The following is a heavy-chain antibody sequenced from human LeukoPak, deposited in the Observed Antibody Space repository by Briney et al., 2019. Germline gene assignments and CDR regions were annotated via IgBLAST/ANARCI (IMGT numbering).Heavy chain of an antibody. CDR1: GFSFSSYA. J-gene: IGHJ4*02. V-gene: IGHV3-30*18. Sequence: AGGSLRLSCAASGFSFSSYAMHWVRQAPGKGLEWVAVVSSTGNNTYYADSVKGRFTISRDNSKNTLFLQMNTLRPEDMAVYFCAKVPISIPRSYFFDYWGQGTLVTVSS. CDR3: AKVPISIPRSYFFDY. D-gene: IGHD3-9*01. CDR2: VSSTGNNT.